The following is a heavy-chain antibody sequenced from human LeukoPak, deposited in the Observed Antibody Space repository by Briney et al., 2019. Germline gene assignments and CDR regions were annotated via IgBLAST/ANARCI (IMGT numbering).Heavy chain of an antibody. CDR3: ARKYYYDSSGYYGYFDY. V-gene: IGHV1-69*13. CDR1: GGTFSSYA. CDR2: IIPIFGTA. D-gene: IGHD3-22*01. J-gene: IGHJ4*02. Sequence: SVKVSCKASGGTFSSYAISWVRQAPGQGLEWMGGIIPIFGTANYAQKFQGRVTITADESTSTAYMELSNLRSEDTAVYYCARKYYYDSSGYYGYFDYWGQGTLVTVSS.